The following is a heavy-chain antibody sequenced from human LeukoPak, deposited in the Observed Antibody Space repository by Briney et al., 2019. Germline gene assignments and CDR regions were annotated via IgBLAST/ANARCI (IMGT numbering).Heavy chain of an antibody. CDR2: MSHSGNT. J-gene: IGHJ5*02. CDR3: ARARKYNGNPNWIDL. V-gene: IGHV4-38-2*02. CDR1: GDSITSTYY. D-gene: IGHD4-23*01. Sequence: SETLSLTCNVSGDSITSTYYWGWIRQPPGKGLEWIVSMSHSGNTYYNPSLKSRVTISVDPSKNHFSLILRPVPAADTAFYYCARARKYNGNPNWIDLWGQGVLVTVSS.